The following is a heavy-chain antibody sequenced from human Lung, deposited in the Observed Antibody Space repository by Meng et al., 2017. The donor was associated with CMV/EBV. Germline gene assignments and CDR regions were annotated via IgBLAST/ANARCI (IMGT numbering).Heavy chain of an antibody. D-gene: IGHD6-6*01. CDR3: AKQSIAARSDY. CDR1: GGSISSSSYY. Sequence: SXTXSLXCTVSGGSISSSSYYWGWIRQPPGKGLEWIGSIYYSGSTYYNPSLKSRVTISVDTSKNQFSLKLSSVTAADTTVYYCAKQSIAARSDYWCQGTLVTVSS. J-gene: IGHJ4*02. CDR2: IYYSGST. V-gene: IGHV4-39*01.